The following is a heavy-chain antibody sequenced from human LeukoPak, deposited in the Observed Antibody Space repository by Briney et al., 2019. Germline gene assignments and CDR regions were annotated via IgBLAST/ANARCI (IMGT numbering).Heavy chain of an antibody. CDR2: ISGSGGST. D-gene: IGHD4-17*01. Sequence: GGSLRLSCAASGFTFSSYAMSWVRQAPGKGLEWVSAISGSGGSTYYADSVKGRFTISRDNSKNTLYLQMNSLRAEDTAVYYCAKDLDYGDYVAASGGFDIWAQGTMVTVSS. CDR3: AKDLDYGDYVAASGGFDI. CDR1: GFTFSSYA. J-gene: IGHJ3*02. V-gene: IGHV3-23*01.